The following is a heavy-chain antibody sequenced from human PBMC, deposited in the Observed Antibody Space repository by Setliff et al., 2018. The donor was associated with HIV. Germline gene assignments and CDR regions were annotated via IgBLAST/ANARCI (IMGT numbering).Heavy chain of an antibody. V-gene: IGHV1-18*01. CDR2: ISAYNGNT. Sequence: ASVKVSCKASGYIFISYGFSWVRQAPGQGLEWMGWISAYNGNTNYAQKLQGRATMTTDTSTSTAYMELRNMRSDDTAVYYCARAPKRVYYYGSGTYLHDAFDIWGQGTMVTVSS. J-gene: IGHJ3*02. CDR3: ARAPKRVYYYGSGTYLHDAFDI. CDR1: GYIFISYG. D-gene: IGHD3-10*01.